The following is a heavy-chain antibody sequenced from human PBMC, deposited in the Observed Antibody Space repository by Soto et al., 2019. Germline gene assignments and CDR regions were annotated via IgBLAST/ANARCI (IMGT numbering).Heavy chain of an antibody. CDR3: AKDLSSSSSSRFDP. Sequence: PGGSLRLSCAASGFTFSSYGMHWVRQAPGKGLEWVAVISYDGSNKYYADSVKGRFTISRDNSKNTLYLQMNSLRAEDTAVYYCAKDLSSSSSSRFDPWGQGTLVTVSS. J-gene: IGHJ5*02. D-gene: IGHD6-6*01. V-gene: IGHV3-30*18. CDR2: ISYDGSNK. CDR1: GFTFSSYG.